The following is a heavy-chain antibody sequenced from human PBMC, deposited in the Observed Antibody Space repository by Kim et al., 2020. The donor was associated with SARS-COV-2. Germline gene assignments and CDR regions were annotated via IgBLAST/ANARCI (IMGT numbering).Heavy chain of an antibody. D-gene: IGHD6-6*01. Sequence: SETLSLTCAVSGGSLSGYYWSWIRQPPGKGLEWIGQISHGGTTNYNLFLETRATISLNTSNNQFYLKLTSVTAADTGLYYCTRARLVRGWFDPWGQGTLVTVSS. CDR2: ISHGGTT. J-gene: IGHJ5*02. CDR1: GGSLSGYY. V-gene: IGHV4-34*10. CDR3: TRARLVRGWFDP.